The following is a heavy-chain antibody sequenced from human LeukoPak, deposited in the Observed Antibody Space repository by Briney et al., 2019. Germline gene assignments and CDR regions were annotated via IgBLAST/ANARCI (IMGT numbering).Heavy chain of an antibody. J-gene: IGHJ4*02. Sequence: SVKVSCKASGGTFSSYAISWVRQAPGQGLEWMGRIIPILGIANYAQKFQGRVTITADKSTSTAYMELSSLRSEDTAVYYCARDPGATGPLDYWGQGTLVTVSS. CDR1: GGTFSSYA. V-gene: IGHV1-69*04. D-gene: IGHD1-26*01. CDR3: ARDPGATGPLDY. CDR2: IIPILGIA.